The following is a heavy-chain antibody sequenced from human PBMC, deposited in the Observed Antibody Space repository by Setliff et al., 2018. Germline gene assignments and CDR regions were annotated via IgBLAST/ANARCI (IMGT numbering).Heavy chain of an antibody. CDR2: ITDDGDTT. D-gene: IGHD3-10*01. CDR3: ARAKGTSMATQYFDY. J-gene: IGHJ4*02. V-gene: IGHV3-23*01. CDR1: GFTFFSYT. Sequence: GSLRLSCTTSGFTFFSYTMNWVRQAPGKGLEWVSAITDDGDTTHYAGSVKGRFTIDRDNTNSKLYLQMNSLRVEDTAVYFCARAKGTSMATQYFDYWGQGTPVTVSS.